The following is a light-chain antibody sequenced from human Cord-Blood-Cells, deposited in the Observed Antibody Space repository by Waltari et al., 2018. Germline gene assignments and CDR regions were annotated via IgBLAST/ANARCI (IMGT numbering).Light chain of an antibody. J-gene: IGKJ2*02. Sequence: DVVMTQSPLSLPVTLGQPASISCRSSQSLVHSDGNTYLNWFQQRPGQSPRRLIYKVSNRDSAVPDRFSGSGSGTDFTLKISRVEAEDVGVYYCMQGTHWPRTFGQGTKLEIK. CDR3: MQGTHWPRT. CDR2: KVS. CDR1: QSLVHSDGNTY. V-gene: IGKV2-30*02.